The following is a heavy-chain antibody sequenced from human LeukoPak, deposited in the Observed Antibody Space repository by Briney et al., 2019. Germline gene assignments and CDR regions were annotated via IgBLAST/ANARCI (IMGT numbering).Heavy chain of an antibody. CDR2: IYYSGNT. Sequence: KASETLSLTCTGSGGSISSSSYYWGWLRQPPGKGLEWIGSIYYSGNTYYNPSLKSRVTISLDTSKNQFSLKLSSVTAADTAVYYCARPGYSSGWGWYFDLWGRGTLVTVSS. D-gene: IGHD6-19*01. V-gene: IGHV4-39*01. J-gene: IGHJ2*01. CDR3: ARPGYSSGWGWYFDL. CDR1: GGSISSSSYY.